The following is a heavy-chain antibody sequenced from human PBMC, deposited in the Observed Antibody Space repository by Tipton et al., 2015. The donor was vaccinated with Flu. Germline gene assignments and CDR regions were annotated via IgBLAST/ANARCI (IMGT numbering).Heavy chain of an antibody. CDR3: AREKGGRTYTFDV. D-gene: IGHD1-14*01. J-gene: IGHJ3*01. V-gene: IGHV1-46*01. Sequence: QVQLVQSGAEVKKPGASVKVSCKASGYTFTSYNMHWVRQAPGQGLEWMGIIYPAGGGISYAQKLQGRVIMTRDKSTGTVHMELSSLRSDDTAMYYCAREKGGRTYTFDVWGQGTMVTVSS. CDR2: IYPAGGGI. CDR1: GYTFTSYN.